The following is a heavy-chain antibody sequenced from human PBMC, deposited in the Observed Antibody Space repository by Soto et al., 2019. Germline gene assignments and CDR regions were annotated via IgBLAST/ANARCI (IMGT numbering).Heavy chain of an antibody. J-gene: IGHJ5*02. CDR1: GYTFTGYY. CDR2: INPNSGGT. Sequence: ASVKVSCKASGYTFTGYYMHWVRQAPGQGLEWMGWINPNSGGTNYAQKFQGWVTMTRDTSISTAYMELSRLRSDDTAVYYCARSSEGAAYYYDSSGKQYNWFDPWGQGTLVTVSS. D-gene: IGHD3-22*01. V-gene: IGHV1-2*04. CDR3: ARSSEGAAYYYDSSGKQYNWFDP.